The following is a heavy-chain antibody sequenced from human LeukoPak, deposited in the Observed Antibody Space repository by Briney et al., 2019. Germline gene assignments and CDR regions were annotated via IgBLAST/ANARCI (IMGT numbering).Heavy chain of an antibody. Sequence: SETLSLTCTVSGGSISSSSYYWGWIRQPPGKGLEWIGSIYYSGSTYYNPSLKSRVTISVDTSKNQFSLKLSSVTAADTAVYYCARHFVLLGYVWGSYQGYFDYWGQGTLVTVSS. CDR3: ARHFVLLGYVWGSYQGYFDY. CDR2: IYYSGST. V-gene: IGHV4-39*01. J-gene: IGHJ4*02. D-gene: IGHD3-16*02. CDR1: GGSISSSSYY.